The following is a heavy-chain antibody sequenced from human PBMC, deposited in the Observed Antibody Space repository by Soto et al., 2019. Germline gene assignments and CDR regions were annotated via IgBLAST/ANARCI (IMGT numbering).Heavy chain of an antibody. CDR3: AKDRGASDIVVAKYYYGMDV. Sequence: GGSLRLSCAASGFTFSSYAMSWVRQAPGKGLEWVSAISGSGGSTYYADSVKGRFTISRDNSKNTLYLQMNSLRAEDTAVYYCAKDRGASDIVVAKYYYGMDVWGQGTTVTVSS. CDR2: ISGSGGST. CDR1: GFTFSSYA. D-gene: IGHD2-15*01. V-gene: IGHV3-23*01. J-gene: IGHJ6*02.